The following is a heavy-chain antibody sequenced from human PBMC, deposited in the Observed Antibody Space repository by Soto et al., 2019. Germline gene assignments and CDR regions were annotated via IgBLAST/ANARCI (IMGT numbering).Heavy chain of an antibody. Sequence: GGSLRLSCTASGFTFHSYWMNWVRQAPGKGLEWVANIKWDASEKYYVDSVKGRFTISRDNAKNSLYLQMSSLRAEDTAVYYCARDVYSAGWPFYGLEVWGQGTTVTVSS. V-gene: IGHV3-7*05. J-gene: IGHJ6*02. CDR1: GFTFHSYW. D-gene: IGHD6-19*01. CDR2: IKWDASEK. CDR3: ARDVYSAGWPFYGLEV.